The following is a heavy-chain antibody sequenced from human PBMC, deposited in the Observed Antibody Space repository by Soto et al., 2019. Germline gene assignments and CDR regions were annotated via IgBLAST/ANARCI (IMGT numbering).Heavy chain of an antibody. J-gene: IGHJ3*02. Sequence: GGSLRLSCSASGFTFSSYAMHWARQAPGKGLEYVSAISSNGGSTYYADSVKGRFTISRDNSKNTLYLQMSSLRAEDTAVYYCVKNLGYCSGGSCYSEAFDIWGQGTMVTVSS. CDR2: ISSNGGST. V-gene: IGHV3-64D*06. D-gene: IGHD2-15*01. CDR1: GFTFSSYA. CDR3: VKNLGYCSGGSCYSEAFDI.